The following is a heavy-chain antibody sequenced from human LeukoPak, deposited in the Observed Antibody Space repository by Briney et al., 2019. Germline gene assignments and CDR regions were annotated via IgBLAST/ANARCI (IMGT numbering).Heavy chain of an antibody. Sequence: PSETLSLTCTVSGGSISSYYWNWIRQPAGKRLEWIGRINRSGSTNYNPSLKSRVTMSVDTSKNQFSLKVSSVTAADTAVYYCARYRQEGNGQFDYWGQGTLVTVSS. CDR1: GGSISSYY. CDR2: INRSGST. CDR3: ARYRQEGNGQFDY. D-gene: IGHD2-8*01. V-gene: IGHV4-4*07. J-gene: IGHJ4*02.